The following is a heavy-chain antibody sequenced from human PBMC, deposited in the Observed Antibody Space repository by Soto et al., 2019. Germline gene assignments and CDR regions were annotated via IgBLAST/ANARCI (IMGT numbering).Heavy chain of an antibody. CDR3: SAYRRGEGGRGY. CDR1: GASVSSHH. Sequence: QVQLQESGPGVVKPSETLSLTCTVSGASVSSHHWTWIRQPPGKGLEWIGDYSDSASYSPSLKSRGTISADTSKNQFSLNPGSVTAADTAVYYCSAYRRGEGGRGYWGQGTLVTVSS. J-gene: IGHJ4*02. CDR2: DYSDSA. D-gene: IGHD6-19*01. V-gene: IGHV4-59*08.